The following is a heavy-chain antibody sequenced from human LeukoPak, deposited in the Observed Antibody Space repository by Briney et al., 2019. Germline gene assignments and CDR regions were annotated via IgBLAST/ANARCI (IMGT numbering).Heavy chain of an antibody. V-gene: IGHV3-30*18. CDR3: AKDPKTDYCGGDCYTDY. Sequence: GGSLRLSCAASGFTFSSYGMHWVRQAPGKGLEWVAVISYDGSNKYYADSVKGRFTISRDNSKNTLYLQMNSLRAEDTAVYYCAKDPKTDYCGGDCYTDYWGQGTLVTVSS. CDR2: ISYDGSNK. D-gene: IGHD2-21*02. CDR1: GFTFSSYG. J-gene: IGHJ4*02.